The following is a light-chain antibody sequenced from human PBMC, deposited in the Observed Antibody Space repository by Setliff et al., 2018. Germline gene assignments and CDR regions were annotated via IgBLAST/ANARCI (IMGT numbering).Light chain of an antibody. CDR3: SSYTSSSTYVV. CDR2: DVS. J-gene: IGLJ2*01. V-gene: IGLV2-14*01. Sequence: ALTQPASVSGSPGQSITTSCTGTSSDVGGYNYVSWYQQHPGKAPKLMIYDVSKRPSGVSNRFSGSKSGNTASLTISGLQAEDEADYYCSSYTSSSTYVVFGGGTKVTVL. CDR1: SSDVGGYNY.